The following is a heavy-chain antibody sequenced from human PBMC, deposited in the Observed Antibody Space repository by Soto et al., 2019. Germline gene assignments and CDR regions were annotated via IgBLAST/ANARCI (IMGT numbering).Heavy chain of an antibody. J-gene: IGHJ5*02. CDR3: ARNQIAVARSFDP. CDR1: GYTFTSYD. Sequence: ASVKVSCKASGYTFTSYDINWVRQATGQGLEWMGWMNPNSGNTGYAQKFQGRVTMTRNTSISTAYMELSSLGSEDTPVYYGARNQIAVARSFDPSREGTLVTVPQ. CDR2: MNPNSGNT. D-gene: IGHD6-19*01. V-gene: IGHV1-8*01.